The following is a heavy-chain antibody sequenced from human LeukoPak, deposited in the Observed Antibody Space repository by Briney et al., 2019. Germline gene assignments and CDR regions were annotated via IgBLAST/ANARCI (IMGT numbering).Heavy chain of an antibody. D-gene: IGHD6-19*01. Sequence: PGGSLRLSCAASRFTLSNYGMSWARQAPGKGLEWVSVISGSGGSTYYADSVKGRFTISRDNSKNTLYLQMNSLRAEDTAVYYCAKDTSSGWPNWFDPWGQGTLVTVSS. CDR2: ISGSGGST. CDR1: RFTLSNYG. V-gene: IGHV3-23*01. CDR3: AKDTSSGWPNWFDP. J-gene: IGHJ5*02.